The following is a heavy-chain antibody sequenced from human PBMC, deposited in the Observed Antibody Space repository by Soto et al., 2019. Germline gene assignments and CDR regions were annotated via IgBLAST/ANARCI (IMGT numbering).Heavy chain of an antibody. CDR3: AHTYYPSGNCFDS. CDR2: IYWDDDK. J-gene: IGHJ4*02. V-gene: IGHV2-5*02. CDR1: GFSLSTSEVG. D-gene: IGHD3-10*01. Sequence: QITLKESGPTLVKPTQTLTLTCTFSGFSLSTSEVGVGWIRQPPGKALEWLAMIYWDDDKRYSPSLKSGLTITKDTSKNQVVLTMTDVDPVDTATYFCAHTYYPSGNCFDSWGQGTLVTVSS.